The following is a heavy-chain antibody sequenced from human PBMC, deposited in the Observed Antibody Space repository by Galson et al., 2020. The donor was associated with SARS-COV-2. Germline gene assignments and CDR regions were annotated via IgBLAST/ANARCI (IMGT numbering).Heavy chain of an antibody. D-gene: IGHD3-22*01. CDR1: GGSISSSSYY. CDR2: IYYSGST. Sequence: ETSETLSLTCTVSGGSISSSSYYWGWICQPPGKGLEWIGSIYYSGSTYYNPSLKSRVTISVDTSKNQFSLKLSSVTAADTAVYYCARQGDYYDSSGSNFDIWGQGTMVTVSS. J-gene: IGHJ3*02. V-gene: IGHV4-39*01. CDR3: ARQGDYYDSSGSNFDI.